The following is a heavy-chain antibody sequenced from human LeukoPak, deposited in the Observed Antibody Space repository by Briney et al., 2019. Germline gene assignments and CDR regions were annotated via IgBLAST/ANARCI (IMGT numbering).Heavy chain of an antibody. Sequence: SETLSLTCTISGGSISSSDYYWGWIRQPPGKGLEWIGSMYYSGSTYYNPSLKSRVTISLDTSKNQFSLRLGSVTAADTAVYYCARVASDSSGRYYYYYMDVWGKGTTVTVSS. CDR1: GGSISSSDYY. CDR3: ARVASDSSGRYYYYYMDV. J-gene: IGHJ6*03. CDR2: MYYSGST. D-gene: IGHD6-19*01. V-gene: IGHV4-39*07.